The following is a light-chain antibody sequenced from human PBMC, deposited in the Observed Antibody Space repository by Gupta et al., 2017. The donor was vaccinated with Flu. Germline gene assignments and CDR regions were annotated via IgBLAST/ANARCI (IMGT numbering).Light chain of an antibody. Sequence: ASISCRSSQSLLHRDGYNYLDWYLQKPGQSPQLLIYLGSNRASGVPDRFSGSGSGTDFTLKISRVEAEDVGVYYCMQALQTGFGQGTKLEIK. J-gene: IGKJ2*03. V-gene: IGKV2-28*01. CDR1: QSLLHRDGYNY. CDR3: MQALQTG. CDR2: LGS.